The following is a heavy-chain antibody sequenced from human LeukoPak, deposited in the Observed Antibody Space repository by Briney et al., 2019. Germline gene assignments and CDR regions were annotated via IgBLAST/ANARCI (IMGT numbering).Heavy chain of an antibody. V-gene: IGHV1-69*05. CDR2: THPMFGSA. D-gene: IGHD1-26*01. CDR1: LDIFNHYI. Sequence: GWSVPDTFQSTLDIFNHYIISGVRQAPGEGGEGVGDTHPMFGSANYTEKHQGRVKITTAHSTSTAFLELNSLSSEHTAVYYCARVCRSRGALPNPDHYLDVWGKGTTVIVSS. CDR3: ARVCRSRGALPNPDHYLDV. J-gene: IGHJ6*03.